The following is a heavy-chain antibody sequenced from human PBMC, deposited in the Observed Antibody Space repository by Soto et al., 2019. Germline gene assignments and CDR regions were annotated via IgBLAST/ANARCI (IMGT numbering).Heavy chain of an antibody. Sequence: GEPLKISFKGSGYTFTGYWIAWVRQMPGKGLEWMGIIYPGDSDTRYSPSFQGQVSISADKSISTAYLQWSSLKASDTAMYYCARQDGSALYYFDYWGQGTLVTVSS. D-gene: IGHD6-19*01. CDR3: ARQDGSALYYFDY. V-gene: IGHV5-51*01. CDR1: GYTFTGYW. J-gene: IGHJ4*02. CDR2: IYPGDSDT.